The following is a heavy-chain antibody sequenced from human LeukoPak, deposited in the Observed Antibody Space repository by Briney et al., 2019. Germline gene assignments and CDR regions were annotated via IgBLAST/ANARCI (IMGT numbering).Heavy chain of an antibody. CDR2: IIPILGIA. D-gene: IGHD6-13*01. CDR1: GGTFSRYT. J-gene: IGHJ4*02. Sequence: SVKVSCQASGGTFSRYTISWVRQAPGQGLEWMGRIIPILGIANYAQKFQGRVTITADKSTSTAYMELSSLRSEDTAVYYCARAYSSSWSPLGYWGQGTLVTVSS. CDR3: ARAYSSSWSPLGY. V-gene: IGHV1-69*02.